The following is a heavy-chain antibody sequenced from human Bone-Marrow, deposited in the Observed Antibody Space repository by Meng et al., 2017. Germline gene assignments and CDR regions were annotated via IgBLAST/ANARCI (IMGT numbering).Heavy chain of an antibody. CDR1: GGSISSGGYY. CDR3: AREASPEYYFDY. J-gene: IGHJ4*02. CDR2: IYYSGST. Sequence: QGQLQEPGPGLVKPSQTLSLPCTVSGGSISSGGYYWSWIRQHPGKGLEWIGYIYYSGSTYYNPSLKSLVTISVDTSKNQFSLKLSSVTAADTAVYYCAREASPEYYFDYWGQGTLVTVSS. D-gene: IGHD1-14*01. V-gene: IGHV4-31*01.